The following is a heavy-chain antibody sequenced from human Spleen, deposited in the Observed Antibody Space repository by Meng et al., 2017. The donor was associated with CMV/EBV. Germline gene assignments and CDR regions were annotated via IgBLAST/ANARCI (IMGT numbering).Heavy chain of an antibody. V-gene: IGHV3-48*04. CDR3: AGAKGHTNYFYYYGMDV. J-gene: IGHJ6*02. CDR1: RFTFSSNS. CDR2: ISPTSSTI. Sequence: GGSLSLSCTDFRFTFSSNSFTWVRLAPGRGLEWVSYISPTSSTIYYADSVKGRFTISRDNAKKSLYLQMSSLRAEDTAIYYCAGAKGHTNYFYYYGMDVWGQGTTVTVSS.